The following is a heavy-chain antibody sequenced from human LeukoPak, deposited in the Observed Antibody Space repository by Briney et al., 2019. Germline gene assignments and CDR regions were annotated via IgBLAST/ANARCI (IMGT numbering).Heavy chain of an antibody. J-gene: IGHJ4*02. CDR1: GFTFSSSG. CDR3: ARWGGYLRRSYYFDY. V-gene: IGHV3-30*03. CDR2: ISYDGSNK. Sequence: GRSLRLSCAASGFTFSSSGMHWVRQAPGKGLEWVAVISYDGSNKYYADSVKGRFTFSRDNSKNTLYLQMNSLRAEDTAVYYCARWGGYLRRSYYFDYWGQGTLVTVSS. D-gene: IGHD5-12*01.